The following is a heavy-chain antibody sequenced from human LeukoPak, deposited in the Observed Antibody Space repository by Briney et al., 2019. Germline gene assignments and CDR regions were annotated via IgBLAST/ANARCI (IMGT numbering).Heavy chain of an antibody. V-gene: IGHV3-23*01. CDR1: GFTFSSYA. D-gene: IGHD5-12*01. CDR3: AKHRGYSSASIYYYGMDV. J-gene: IGHJ6*02. Sequence: GGSLRLSCAASGFTFSSYAINWVRQAPGKGLEWVSAISGSGDSTYYADSVKGRFTISRDNSRNTLYLQMNSLRAEDTALYYCAKHRGYSSASIYYYGMDVWGQGTTVTVSS. CDR2: ISGSGDST.